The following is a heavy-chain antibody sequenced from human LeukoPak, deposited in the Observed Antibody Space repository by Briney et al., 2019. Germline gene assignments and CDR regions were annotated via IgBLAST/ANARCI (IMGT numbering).Heavy chain of an antibody. Sequence: RTGGSLRLSCAASGFTFSSYAMSWVRQAPGKGLEWVSAISGSGGSTYYADSVKGRFTISRDNSKNTLYLQMNSLRAEDTAVYYCAKDPEAFWSGYYPFDYWGQGTLVTVSS. CDR3: AKDPEAFWSGYYPFDY. J-gene: IGHJ4*02. CDR1: GFTFSSYA. D-gene: IGHD3-3*01. V-gene: IGHV3-23*01. CDR2: ISGSGGST.